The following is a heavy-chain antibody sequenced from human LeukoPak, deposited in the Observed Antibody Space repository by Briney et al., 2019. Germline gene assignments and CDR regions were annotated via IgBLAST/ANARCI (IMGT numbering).Heavy chain of an antibody. D-gene: IGHD5-18*01. CDR2: LYIGGNT. CDR3: TTAAGYNYGQY. V-gene: IGHV3-53*01. CDR1: GFTFSNAW. J-gene: IGHJ4*02. Sequence: GGSLRLSCAASGFTFSNAWMNWVRQAPGKGLEWVSALYIGGNTYYADSVRGRFTISRDNSKNTLYLQMNSLRAEDTAIYYCTTAAGYNYGQYWGQGTLVTVSS.